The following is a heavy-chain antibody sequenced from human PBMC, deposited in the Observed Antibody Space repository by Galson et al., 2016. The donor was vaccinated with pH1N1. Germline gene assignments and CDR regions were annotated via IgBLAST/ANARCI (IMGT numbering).Heavy chain of an antibody. Sequence: SVKVSCKASGYSFIVHYMHWVRQAPGHGLEWMGWINPNRGDTKYAQNFQGRVTLTRDTSINTAYMELSSLTSDDTAVYYCATGSGNSWFDPWGQGTLVTVSS. V-gene: IGHV1-2*02. J-gene: IGHJ5*02. D-gene: IGHD3-10*01. CDR1: GYSFIVHY. CDR3: ATGSGNSWFDP. CDR2: INPNRGDT.